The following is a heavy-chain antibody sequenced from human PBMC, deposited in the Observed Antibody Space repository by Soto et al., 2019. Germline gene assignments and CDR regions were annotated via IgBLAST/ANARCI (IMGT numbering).Heavy chain of an antibody. CDR2: IYYSGST. V-gene: IGHV4-61*01. Sequence: SETLSLTCTVSGGSVSSGSYYWSWIRQPPGKGLEWIGYIYYSGSTNYNPSLKSRVTISVDTSKNQFSLKLSSVTAADTAVYYCAGPLHGMEVWGQGTTVTVSS. CDR3: AGPLHGMEV. J-gene: IGHJ6*02. CDR1: GGSVSSGSYY.